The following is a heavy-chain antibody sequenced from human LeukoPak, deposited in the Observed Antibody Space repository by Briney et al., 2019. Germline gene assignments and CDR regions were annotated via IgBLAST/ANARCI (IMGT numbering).Heavy chain of an antibody. CDR1: GGSFSGYY. J-gene: IGHJ5*02. D-gene: IGHD3-3*01. CDR3: ARGPRITIFGVVILGGANWFDP. Sequence: SETLSLTCAVYGGSFSGYYWSWIRQPPGKGLEWIGEINHSGSTNYNPSLKSRVTISVDTSKNQFSLKLSSVTAADTAVYYCARGPRITIFGVVILGGANWFDPWGQGTLVTVSS. CDR2: INHSGST. V-gene: IGHV4-34*01.